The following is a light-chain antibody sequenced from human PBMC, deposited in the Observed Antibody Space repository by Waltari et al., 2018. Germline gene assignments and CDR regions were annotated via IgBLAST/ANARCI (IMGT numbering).Light chain of an antibody. V-gene: IGLV2-11*01. J-gene: IGLJ2*01. CDR1: SSAFGGYAY. Sequence: QSALTQPRPVSGSPGQSVPISCTGTSSAFGGYAYFSWYPHHPGKAPKLLICDVTKRPSGVPDRFSGSKSGNTASLTISGLQAEDEADYYCCSYAGSYTHVVFGGGTKLTVL. CDR2: DVT. CDR3: CSYAGSYTHVV.